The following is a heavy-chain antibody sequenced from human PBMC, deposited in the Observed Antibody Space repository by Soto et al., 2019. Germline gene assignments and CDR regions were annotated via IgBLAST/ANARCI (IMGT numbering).Heavy chain of an antibody. CDR2: ISGSGGST. CDR3: AKDPYGDYDKIPYYFDY. CDR1: GFTFSSYA. J-gene: IGHJ4*02. V-gene: IGHV3-23*01. Sequence: GGSLRLSCAASGFTFSSYAMSWVRQAPGKGLEWVSAISGSGGSTYYADSVKGRFTISRDNSKNTLYLQMNSLRAEDTAVYYCAKDPYGDYDKIPYYFDYWGQGTLVTVSS. D-gene: IGHD4-17*01.